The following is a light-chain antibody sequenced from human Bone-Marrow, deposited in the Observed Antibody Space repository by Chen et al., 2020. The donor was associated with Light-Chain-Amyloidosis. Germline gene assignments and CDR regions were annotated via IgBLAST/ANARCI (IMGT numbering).Light chain of an antibody. Sequence: EIVLTQSPGTLSLSPGEGANLSCRASQTISSNYLTWYQQKFGQAPRLLIYGSSSRATGIPDRFTGSGPGNYFTLTINRLEPEESAMEDGQQYGCSPLTFGGGTKVEIK. J-gene: IGKJ4*01. V-gene: IGKV3-20*01. CDR1: QTISSNY. CDR3: QQYGCSPLT. CDR2: GSS.